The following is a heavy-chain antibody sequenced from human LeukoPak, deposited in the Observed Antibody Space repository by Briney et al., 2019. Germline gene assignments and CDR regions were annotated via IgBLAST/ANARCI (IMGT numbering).Heavy chain of an antibody. Sequence: GGSLRLSCAASGFTFSSYSMNWVRQAPGKGLEWVSSISSSSYIYYADSVKGRFTISRDNAKNSLYLQMNSLRAEDTAVYYCARSGKEMATIGAFDIWGQGTMVTVSS. CDR2: ISSSSYI. CDR1: GFTFSSYS. CDR3: ARSGKEMATIGAFDI. D-gene: IGHD5-24*01. V-gene: IGHV3-21*01. J-gene: IGHJ3*02.